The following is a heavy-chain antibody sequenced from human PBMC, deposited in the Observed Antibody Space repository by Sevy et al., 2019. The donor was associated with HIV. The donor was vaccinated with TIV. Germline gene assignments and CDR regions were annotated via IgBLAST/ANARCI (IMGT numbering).Heavy chain of an antibody. V-gene: IGHV3-23*01. J-gene: IGHJ4*02. Sequence: GGSLRLSCAASGFTFSSYAMSWVRQAPGKGLEWVSAISGSGGSTYYADSVKGRFTISRDNSKNTLYLQMNSLRAEDTAGYYYAKDSTKNRGTQPYSSSCYFDYWGQGTLVTVSS. CDR3: AKDSTKNRGTQPYSSSCYFDY. CDR1: GFTFSSYA. CDR2: ISGSGGST. D-gene: IGHD6-13*01.